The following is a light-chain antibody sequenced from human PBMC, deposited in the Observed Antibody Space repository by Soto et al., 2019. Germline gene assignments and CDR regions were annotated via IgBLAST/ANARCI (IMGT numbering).Light chain of an antibody. CDR3: TSYTRSDIGV. CDR1: SSDVGGYDF. CDR2: DVS. V-gene: IGLV2-14*01. Sequence: QSVLTQPASVSGSPGQSITISCTGTSSDVGGYDFVSWYQQRPGKAPNLIIYDVSNRPSGVSNRFSGSKSGNTASLTISGLQAEDEADYYCTSYTRSDIGVFGGGTKVTVL. J-gene: IGLJ3*02.